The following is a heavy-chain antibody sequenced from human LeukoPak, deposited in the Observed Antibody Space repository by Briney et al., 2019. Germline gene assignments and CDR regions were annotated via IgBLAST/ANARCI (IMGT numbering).Heavy chain of an antibody. Sequence: SETLSLTCAVYGGSFSGYYWSWIRQPPGKGLEWIGEINHSGSTNYNPSLKSRVTISVDTSKSQFSLKLSSVTAADTAVYYCARAGITIFGVVIIGNWFDPWGQGTLVTVSS. CDR1: GGSFSGYY. J-gene: IGHJ5*02. CDR2: INHSGST. D-gene: IGHD3-3*01. CDR3: ARAGITIFGVVIIGNWFDP. V-gene: IGHV4-34*01.